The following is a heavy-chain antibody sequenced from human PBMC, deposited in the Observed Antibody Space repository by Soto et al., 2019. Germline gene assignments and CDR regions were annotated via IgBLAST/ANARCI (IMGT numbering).Heavy chain of an antibody. Sequence: QVQLQESGPGLVKPSGTLSLTCAVSGGSISSSNWWSWVRQPPGKGLEWIGETYLSGSTNYNRSLKSRVTRSVDKSKNQFSLKRSSVTAADTAVYYWARDCGGVGCAFDPWGQGTLVTVSS. D-gene: IGHD1-26*01. CDR1: GGSISSSNW. V-gene: IGHV4-4*02. J-gene: IGHJ5*02. CDR3: ARDCGGVGCAFDP. CDR2: TYLSGST.